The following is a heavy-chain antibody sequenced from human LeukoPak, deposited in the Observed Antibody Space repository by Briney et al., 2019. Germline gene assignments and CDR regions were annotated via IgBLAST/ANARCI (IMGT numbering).Heavy chain of an antibody. CDR2: ISAYNGNT. Sequence: GAPVKVSCKASGYTFTGYGISWVRQAPGQGLEWMGWISAYNGNTNYAQKLQGRVTMTTDTSTSTAYMELRSLRSDDTAVYYCARLGFRYSYGPQRFDPWGQGTLVTVSS. CDR3: ARLGFRYSYGPQRFDP. V-gene: IGHV1-18*01. J-gene: IGHJ5*02. CDR1: GYTFTGYG. D-gene: IGHD5-18*01.